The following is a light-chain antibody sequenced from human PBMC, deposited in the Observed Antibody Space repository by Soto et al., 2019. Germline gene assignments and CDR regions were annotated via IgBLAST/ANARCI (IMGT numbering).Light chain of an antibody. CDR3: QQYNNWPPIT. CDR2: GAS. V-gene: IGKV3-15*01. J-gene: IGKJ5*01. CDR1: QSVSSN. Sequence: EIVMTQSPATLSVSPGERATLSCRASQSVSSNLAWYQQKPGQAPRLLIYGASTSATGIPARFSGSGSRPAFTLTISSLQSEDFAFYYCQQYNNWPPITFGQGTRLEIK.